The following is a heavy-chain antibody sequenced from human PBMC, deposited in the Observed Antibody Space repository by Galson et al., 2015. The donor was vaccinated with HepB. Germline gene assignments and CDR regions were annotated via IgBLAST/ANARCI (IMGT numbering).Heavy chain of an antibody. V-gene: IGHV3-23*01. Sequence: SLRLSCAASGLTFSSYSMSWVRQAPGKGLEWVSGISGSSGSTYYADSVKGRFTISRDNSKNTLYLQVNSLRAEDTAVYYCAKDWEPDYDFWSGYLDWFDPWGQGTLVTVSS. D-gene: IGHD3-3*01. CDR2: ISGSSGST. CDR1: GLTFSSYS. CDR3: AKDWEPDYDFWSGYLDWFDP. J-gene: IGHJ5*02.